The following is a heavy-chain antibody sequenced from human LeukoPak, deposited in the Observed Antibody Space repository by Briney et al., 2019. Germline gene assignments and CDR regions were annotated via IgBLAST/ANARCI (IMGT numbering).Heavy chain of an antibody. CDR2: VKGDGRTT. V-gene: IGHV3-74*01. J-gene: IGHJ4*02. CDR3: ATGHSYGYDY. CDR1: GLTFSDFW. Sequence: GSLRLSCAASGLTFSDFWMHWVRQPPGKGLVWVALVKGDGRTTIYADSVKGRFTISRDNAKNTLYLQMNSLRADDSGVYYCATGHSYGYDYWGQGVLVTVSS. D-gene: IGHD5-18*01.